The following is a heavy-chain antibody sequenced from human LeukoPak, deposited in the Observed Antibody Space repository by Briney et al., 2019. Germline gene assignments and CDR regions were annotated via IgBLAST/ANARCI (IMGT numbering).Heavy chain of an antibody. Sequence: ASVKVPCKASGYTFTSYGISWVRQAPGQGLEWMGWISAYNGNTNYAQKLQGRVTMTTDTSTSTAYMELRSLRSDDTAVYYCARAGAYCGGDCYSADYWGQGTLVTVSS. CDR2: ISAYNGNT. D-gene: IGHD2-21*02. J-gene: IGHJ4*02. V-gene: IGHV1-18*01. CDR1: GYTFTSYG. CDR3: ARAGAYCGGDCYSADY.